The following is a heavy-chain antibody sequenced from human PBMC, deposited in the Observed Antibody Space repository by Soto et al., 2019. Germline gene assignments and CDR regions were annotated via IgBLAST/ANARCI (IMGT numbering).Heavy chain of an antibody. CDR2: VYIDGGT. D-gene: IGHD3-3*01. Sequence: EVKLVQSGGGWIQPGGSLRLSCTASGFIVTNTYMSWVRQAPGKGLEWVSVVYIDGGTEYADPVKCRFTTFKDNSKNTLHLQMNSLRAEDTAVYYCAREPLWSGSLPLDAFDIWGQGTMVTVSS. CDR1: GFIVTNTY. V-gene: IGHV3-53*01. CDR3: AREPLWSGSLPLDAFDI. J-gene: IGHJ3*02.